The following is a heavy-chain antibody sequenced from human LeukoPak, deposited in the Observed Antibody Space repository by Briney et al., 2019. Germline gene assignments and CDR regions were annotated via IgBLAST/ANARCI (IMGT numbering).Heavy chain of an antibody. D-gene: IGHD1-26*01. CDR2: IGGGGGGT. V-gene: IGHV3-23*01. Sequence: TGGPLRLSCAASAFILSSYDMNWVRQAPGKGLEWVSGIGGGGGGTYYADSVKGRFTISRDNSKNTLYLQMDSLRPEDTAVYYCAKSVWASRMLDYWGQGTLVTVSS. J-gene: IGHJ4*02. CDR3: AKSVWASRMLDY. CDR1: AFILSSYD.